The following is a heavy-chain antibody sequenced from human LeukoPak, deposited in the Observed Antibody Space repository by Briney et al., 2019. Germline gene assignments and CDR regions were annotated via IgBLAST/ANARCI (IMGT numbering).Heavy chain of an antibody. CDR3: ASVNYYDSSGYVDY. D-gene: IGHD3-22*01. Sequence: SETLSLTCAVYGGSYSGYYWSWIRQPPGKGLEWIGEINHSGSTNYNPSLKSRVTISVDTSKNQFSLKLSSVTAADTAVYYCASVNYYDSSGYVDYWGQGTLVTVSS. CDR1: GGSYSGYY. CDR2: INHSGST. V-gene: IGHV4-34*01. J-gene: IGHJ4*02.